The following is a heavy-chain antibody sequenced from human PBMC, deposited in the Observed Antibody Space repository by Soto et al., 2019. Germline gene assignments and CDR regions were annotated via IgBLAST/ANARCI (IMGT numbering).Heavy chain of an antibody. CDR2: ISYDGSNK. CDR3: ASTLDV. V-gene: IGHV3-30-3*01. Sequence: QVQLVESGGGVVQPGRSLRLSCAASGFTFSSYAMHWVGQAPGKGLEWVAVISYDGSNKYYADSVKGRFTISRDNSKNTLYLQMNSLRADDTAVYYCASTLDVWGQGTTVTVSS. J-gene: IGHJ6*02. CDR1: GFTFSSYA.